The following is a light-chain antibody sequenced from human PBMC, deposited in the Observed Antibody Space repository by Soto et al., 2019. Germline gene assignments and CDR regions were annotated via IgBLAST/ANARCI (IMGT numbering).Light chain of an antibody. Sequence: SYELTQPPSVSVAPGQTARITCGGNNIGSKSVHWYQQKPGQAPVVVVYDDSDRPSGIPERFSGSNSGNTATLTISRVEAGDEADYHCQVWDSSSDHVVFGGGTQLTVL. J-gene: IGLJ2*01. CDR2: DDS. CDR3: QVWDSSSDHVV. V-gene: IGLV3-21*02. CDR1: NIGSKS.